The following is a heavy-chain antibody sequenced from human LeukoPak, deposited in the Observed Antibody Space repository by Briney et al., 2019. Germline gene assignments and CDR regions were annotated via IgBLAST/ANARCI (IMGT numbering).Heavy chain of an antibody. V-gene: IGHV4-59*08. J-gene: IGHJ6*02. Sequence: SETLSLTCTVSGGSISSYYWSWIRQPPGKGLEWIGYIYYSGSTNYNPSLKSRVTISVDTSKNQFSLKLSSVTAADTAVYYCARQFVQGYCSGGSCYNYYGMDVWGQGTTVTVSS. CDR2: IYYSGST. CDR3: ARQFVQGYCSGGSCYNYYGMDV. CDR1: GGSISSYY. D-gene: IGHD2-15*01.